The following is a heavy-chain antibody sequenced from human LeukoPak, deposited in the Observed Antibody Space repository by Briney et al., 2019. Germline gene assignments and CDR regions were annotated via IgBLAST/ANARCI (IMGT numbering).Heavy chain of an antibody. D-gene: IGHD5-18*01. Sequence: GGSLRLSCAASGLIVSGDFMSWVRQAPGKGLEWVSVIYSDGSTYYADSVKGRFTISRDNSKNTLDLQMNSLRAEDTAVYYCAKDPLGGIQLWSLFDYWGQGTLVTVSS. J-gene: IGHJ4*02. V-gene: IGHV3-53*01. CDR2: IYSDGST. CDR3: AKDPLGGIQLWSLFDY. CDR1: GLIVSGDF.